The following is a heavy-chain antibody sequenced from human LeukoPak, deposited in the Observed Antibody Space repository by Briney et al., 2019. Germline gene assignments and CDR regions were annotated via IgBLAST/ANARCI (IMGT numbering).Heavy chain of an antibody. CDR1: GFTFSSYG. V-gene: IGHV3-30*03. J-gene: IGHJ6*02. D-gene: IGHD2-15*01. CDR2: ISYDGSNK. CDR3: ARDHINQWADSVEGYTYYGMDV. Sequence: GGSLRLSCAASGFTFSSYGMHWVRQAPGKGLEWVAVISYDGSNKYYADSVKGRFTISRDNSKNTLYLQMNSLRAEDTAVYYCARDHINQWADSVEGYTYYGMDVWGQGTTVTVSS.